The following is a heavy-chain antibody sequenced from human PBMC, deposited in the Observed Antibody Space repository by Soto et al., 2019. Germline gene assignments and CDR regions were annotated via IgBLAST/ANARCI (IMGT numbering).Heavy chain of an antibody. CDR2: IYYIGST. V-gene: IGHV4-31*03. CDR3: ARSVFP. J-gene: IGHJ5*02. Sequence: SETLSLTCTVSGGSISSGGYYWNWIRQHPGKGLEWIGYIYYIGSTYYNPSLKSRVTTSLDTSKNQFSLKLSSVTAADTAVYYCARSVFPWGQGTLVTVLL. CDR1: GGSISSGGYY.